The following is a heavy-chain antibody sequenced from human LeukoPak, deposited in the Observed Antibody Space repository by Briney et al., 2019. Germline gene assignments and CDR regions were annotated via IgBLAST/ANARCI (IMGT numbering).Heavy chain of an antibody. J-gene: IGHJ6*03. Sequence: GGSLRLSCAASGFTFSSYEMNWVRQAPGKGLEWVSYISSSGSTIYYADSVKGRFTISRDNAKNSLYLQMNSLRAEDTAVYYCARASSGRGYYYYYMDVWGEGTTVTVSS. CDR1: GFTFSSYE. V-gene: IGHV3-48*03. CDR2: ISSSGSTI. CDR3: ARASSGRGYYYYYMDV. D-gene: IGHD6-19*01.